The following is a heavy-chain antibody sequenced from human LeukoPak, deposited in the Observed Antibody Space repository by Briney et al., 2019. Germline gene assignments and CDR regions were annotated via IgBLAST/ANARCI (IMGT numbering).Heavy chain of an antibody. Sequence: SETLSLTCTVSGEYISNYYWSWIRQAPGKGLEWIGYTFYSGDTKYNPSLKGRVTISVDSSRRQFSLRLSSVTAADTAMYYCARSGYGEYGYGLDVWGQGTTVTVSS. D-gene: IGHD4-17*01. CDR1: GEYISNYY. CDR3: ARSGYGEYGYGLDV. CDR2: TFYSGDT. J-gene: IGHJ6*02. V-gene: IGHV4-59*08.